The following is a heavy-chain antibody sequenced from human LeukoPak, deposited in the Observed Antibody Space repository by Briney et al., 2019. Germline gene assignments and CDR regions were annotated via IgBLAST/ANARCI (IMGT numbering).Heavy chain of an antibody. CDR2: INHSGST. V-gene: IGHV4-34*01. CDR1: GGPFSGYY. Sequence: SETLSLTCAVYGGPFSGYYWSWIRQPPGKGLEWIGEINHSGSTNYNPSLKSRVTISVDTSKNQFSLKLSSVTAADTAVYYCARPQSRYCSSTSCYRNWFDPWGQGTLVTVSS. J-gene: IGHJ5*02. D-gene: IGHD2-2*01. CDR3: ARPQSRYCSSTSCYRNWFDP.